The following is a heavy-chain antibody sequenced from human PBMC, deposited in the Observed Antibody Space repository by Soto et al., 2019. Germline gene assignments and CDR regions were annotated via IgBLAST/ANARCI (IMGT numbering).Heavy chain of an antibody. CDR3: ARGLRTTGTTSHIDY. Sequence: ASVKVSCKASGYTFTSYDINWVRQATGQGLEWMGWMNPNSGNTGYAQKFQGRVTMTRNTSISTAYMELSSLRSEDMAVYYCARGLRTTGTTSHIDYWGQGTLVPVSS. J-gene: IGHJ4*02. V-gene: IGHV1-8*01. CDR2: MNPNSGNT. CDR1: GYTFTSYD. D-gene: IGHD1-1*01.